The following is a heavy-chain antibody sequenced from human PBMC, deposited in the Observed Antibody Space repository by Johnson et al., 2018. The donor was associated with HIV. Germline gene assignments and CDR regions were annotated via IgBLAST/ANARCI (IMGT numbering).Heavy chain of an antibody. D-gene: IGHD3-3*01. CDR1: GFTVSSNY. CDR3: AIVGIFGVAPDDAFDI. CDR2: IYSGDST. V-gene: IGHV3-66*01. J-gene: IGHJ3*02. Sequence: VQLVESGGGLVQPGGSLRLSCAASGFTVSSNYMSWVRQAPGKGLEWVSVIYSGDSTYYADSVKGRFTISRDNSKNTLYLQMNRLRAEDTAVYYCAIVGIFGVAPDDAFDIWGQGTMVTVSS.